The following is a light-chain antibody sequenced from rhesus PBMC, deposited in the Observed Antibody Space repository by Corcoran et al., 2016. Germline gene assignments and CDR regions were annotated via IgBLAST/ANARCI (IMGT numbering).Light chain of an antibody. V-gene: IGKV1-25*01. J-gene: IGKJ4*01. CDR2: AAS. Sequence: DIQMTQSPSSLSASVGDRVTITCRASQGISSYLAWYQQKPGKAPNLLIYAASTLQSGVPSRFSGSGSGTDFTLTISSLQPEDCATYYCQQHNSYPLTFGGGTKVELK. CDR3: QQHNSYPLT. CDR1: QGISSY.